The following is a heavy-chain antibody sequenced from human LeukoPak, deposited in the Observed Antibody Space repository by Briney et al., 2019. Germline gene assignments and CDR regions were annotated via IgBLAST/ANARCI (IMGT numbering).Heavy chain of an antibody. CDR1: GFIFSSYS. D-gene: IGHD2-2*01. Sequence: SGGSLRLSCAASGFIFSSYSMNWVRQAPGKGLEWVLSISSSSSYIYYADSVKGRFTISRDNAKNSLYLQMNSLRAEDTAVYYCARDRDCSSTSCYRDWFDPWGQGTLVTVSS. J-gene: IGHJ5*02. CDR2: ISSSSSYI. V-gene: IGHV3-21*01. CDR3: ARDRDCSSTSCYRDWFDP.